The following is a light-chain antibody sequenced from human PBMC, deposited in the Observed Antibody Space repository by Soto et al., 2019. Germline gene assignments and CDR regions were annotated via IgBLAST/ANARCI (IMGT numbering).Light chain of an antibody. Sequence: EIVLTQSPVTLSLSPGERATLSCRASQSVTSNYLAWYQQKPGQAPGLLIYGASTRATGIPARFSGSGSGTEFTLTISSLQSEDFAVYYRQQYNNWPPVTFGQGTKVDIK. V-gene: IGKV3-15*01. CDR3: QQYNNWPPVT. CDR2: GAS. CDR1: QSVTSN. J-gene: IGKJ1*01.